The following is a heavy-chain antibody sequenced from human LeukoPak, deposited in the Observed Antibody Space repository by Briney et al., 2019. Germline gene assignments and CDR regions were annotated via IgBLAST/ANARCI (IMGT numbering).Heavy chain of an antibody. CDR2: INDSGGST. V-gene: IGHV3-23*01. Sequence: GASLRLSCAASCLTFSSHAMSWVRQSPGKGLERVSAINDSGGSTYYSDSLKCRFPISRDNSKNTLYLHMNSLRAEDTAVYHCANGVATRRRIGMSVVVTYYFDYWGQGTLVTVSS. CDR1: CLTFSSHA. CDR3: ANGVATRRRIGMSVVVTYYFDY. D-gene: IGHD2-21*02. J-gene: IGHJ4*02.